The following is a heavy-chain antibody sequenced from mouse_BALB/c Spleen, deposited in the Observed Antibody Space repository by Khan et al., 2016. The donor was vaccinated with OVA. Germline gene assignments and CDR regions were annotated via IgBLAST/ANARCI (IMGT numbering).Heavy chain of an antibody. Sequence: VQLQESGAELARPGASVKLSCKASGYTFTDYYINWVKQRTGQGLEWIGEIYPGSGNTYYNEKFKDKATLTADTSSSTAFMQLNSLTSEDSSVYFCARSGIGSFAYWGQGTLVTVSA. J-gene: IGHJ3*01. CDR3: ARSGIGSFAY. CDR1: GYTFTDYY. D-gene: IGHD2-2*01. V-gene: IGHV1-77*01. CDR2: IYPGSGNT.